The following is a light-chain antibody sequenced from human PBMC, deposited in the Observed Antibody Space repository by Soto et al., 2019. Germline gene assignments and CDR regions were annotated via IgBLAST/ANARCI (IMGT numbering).Light chain of an antibody. Sequence: QSALTQPASVSGSPGQSITISCTGTSSDVGGYKYVSWYQLHPGTAPKLVIYDVTNRPSGVSNRFSGSKSGNTASLTISGLQAEDEADYFCSSYTGTSTLFGHGTKVTVL. J-gene: IGLJ1*01. CDR2: DVT. CDR3: SSYTGTSTL. V-gene: IGLV2-14*01. CDR1: SSDVGGYKY.